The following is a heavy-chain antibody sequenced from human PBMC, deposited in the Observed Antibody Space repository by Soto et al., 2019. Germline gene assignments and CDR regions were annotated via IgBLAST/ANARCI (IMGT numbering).Heavy chain of an antibody. J-gene: IGHJ6*02. Sequence: GASVKVSCKASGYTFTGYYIHWVRQAPGQGLEWMGWINPNSGGTNYAQKFQGWVTMTRDTSISTAYMELSRLRSDDTAVYYCARAGGGGKPEYGMDVWGQGTTVTVSS. CDR2: INPNSGGT. CDR1: GYTFTGYY. V-gene: IGHV1-2*04. D-gene: IGHD3-16*01. CDR3: ARAGGGGKPEYGMDV.